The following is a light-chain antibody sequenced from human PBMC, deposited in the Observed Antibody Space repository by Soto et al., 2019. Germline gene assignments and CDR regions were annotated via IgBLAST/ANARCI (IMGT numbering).Light chain of an antibody. CDR1: QDIAIY. V-gene: IGKV1-9*01. CDR2: AAS. Sequence: IQLTQSPSSLSASVGDRVTITCRASQDIAIYLAWYQQKPGEAPKLLIYAASTLYGGVPSRFSGGGSGTEFTLTISSLQPDDYATYYCQQYQTFWTFGQGTKVDIK. CDR3: QQYQTFWT. J-gene: IGKJ1*01.